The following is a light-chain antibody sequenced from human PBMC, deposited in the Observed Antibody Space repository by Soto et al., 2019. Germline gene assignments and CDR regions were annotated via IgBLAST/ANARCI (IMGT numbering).Light chain of an antibody. CDR3: LQAYNYPWT. J-gene: IGKJ1*01. CDR1: QGIRND. V-gene: IGKV1-6*01. Sequence: AIPMTQSPSSLSASVGDKITITCRASQGIRNDLGWYQQKPGKAPKLLIYAASSLQSGVPSRFSGSGSGTDFTLTIGSLQPEDFATYYCLQAYNYPWTFGQGTKVEI. CDR2: AAS.